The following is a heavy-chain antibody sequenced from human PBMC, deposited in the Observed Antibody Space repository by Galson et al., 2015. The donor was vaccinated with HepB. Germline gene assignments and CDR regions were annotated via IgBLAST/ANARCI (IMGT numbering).Heavy chain of an antibody. CDR1: GFTFSDYY. D-gene: IGHD6-6*01. V-gene: IGHV3-11*06. Sequence: SLRLSCAASGFTFSDYYMSWIRQAPGKGLEWVSYISSSSSYTNYADSVKGRFTISRDNAKNSLYLQMNSLRAEDTAVYYCARESGMGVAARLSSFDPWGQGTLVTVSS. CDR2: ISSSSSYT. J-gene: IGHJ5*02. CDR3: ARESGMGVAARLSSFDP.